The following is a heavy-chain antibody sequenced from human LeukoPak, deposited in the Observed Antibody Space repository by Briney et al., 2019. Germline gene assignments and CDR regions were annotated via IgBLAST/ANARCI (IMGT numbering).Heavy chain of an antibody. J-gene: IGHJ4*02. D-gene: IGHD3-3*01. CDR2: IYTGDSDT. CDR3: ATTTIFGVVRRFDY. CDR1: GYSLTSYW. Sequence: GEAPKISWKSSGYSLTSYWIGLVRQSSRKGLEWMGIIYTGDSDTRYSPSFQGQVTISADKSITTAYLQWSSLKASDTAMYYCATTTIFGVVRRFDYWGQGTLVSVSS. V-gene: IGHV5-51*01.